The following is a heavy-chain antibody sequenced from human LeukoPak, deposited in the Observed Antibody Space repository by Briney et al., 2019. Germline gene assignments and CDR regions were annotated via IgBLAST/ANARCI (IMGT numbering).Heavy chain of an antibody. J-gene: IGHJ4*02. Sequence: APVKVSCKASGYTFTSYYMHWVRQAPGQGLEWMGIIKPSGGSTSYAQKFQGRVTMTRDTSTSTVYMELRSLRSEDTAVYYCARPGSPYSGYDWHFDYWGQGTLVTVSS. CDR1: GYTFTSYY. V-gene: IGHV1-46*01. CDR3: ARPGSPYSGYDWHFDY. D-gene: IGHD5-12*01. CDR2: IKPSGGST.